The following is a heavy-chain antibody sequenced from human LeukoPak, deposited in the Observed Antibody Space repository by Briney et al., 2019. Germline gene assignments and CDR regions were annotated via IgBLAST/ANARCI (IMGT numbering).Heavy chain of an antibody. V-gene: IGHV4-59*01. Sequence: PSETLSLACTVSGGSISSYYWSWIRQPPGKGLEWIGYIYYSGSTNYNPSLKSRVTISVDTSKNQFSLKLSSVTAADTAVYYCARDGGNVIDYWGQGTLVTVSS. CDR2: IYYSGST. D-gene: IGHD4-23*01. J-gene: IGHJ4*02. CDR3: ARDGGNVIDY. CDR1: GGSISSYY.